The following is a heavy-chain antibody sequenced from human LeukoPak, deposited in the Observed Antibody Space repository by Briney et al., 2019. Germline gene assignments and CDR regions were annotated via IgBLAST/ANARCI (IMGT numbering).Heavy chain of an antibody. Sequence: GGSLRLSCAASGFLFSTYTVNWVRQAPGQGLEWVAALAAASGTRYYANSVKGRFTISRDNSKNTVFLQMNSLRVEDTAVYYCAKDKVPDGEWDIDYWGQGTLATVSS. J-gene: IGHJ4*02. CDR2: LAAASGTR. D-gene: IGHD1-26*01. CDR3: AKDKVPDGEWDIDY. V-gene: IGHV3-23*01. CDR1: GFLFSTYT.